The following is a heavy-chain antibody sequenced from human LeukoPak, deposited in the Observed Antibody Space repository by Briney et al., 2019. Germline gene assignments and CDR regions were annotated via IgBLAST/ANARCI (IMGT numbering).Heavy chain of an antibody. V-gene: IGHV3-7*01. J-gene: IGHJ6*02. CDR2: IKQDGSEK. CDR1: GFTFSSYW. Sequence: PGGSLRLSCAASGFTFSSYWMSWVRQAPGKGLEWVANIKQDGSEKYYVDSVKGRFTISRDNAKNSLYLQMNSQRAEDTAVYYCARDRPYFDWPHGMDVWGQGTTVTVSS. CDR3: ARDRPYFDWPHGMDV. D-gene: IGHD3-9*01.